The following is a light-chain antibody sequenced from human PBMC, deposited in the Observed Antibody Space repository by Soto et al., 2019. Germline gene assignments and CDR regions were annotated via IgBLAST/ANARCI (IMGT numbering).Light chain of an antibody. V-gene: IGKV3-11*01. Sequence: IVLTQSPATLSLSPGERATLSCRASQSVNTYLHWYQQKPGQAPRLLIFDASNRATGIPARFSGSGSATDFTLTISSLEPEDFAVYYCQHRSIWPVSFGQGTRLEIK. CDR1: QSVNTY. CDR2: DAS. CDR3: QHRSIWPVS. J-gene: IGKJ5*01.